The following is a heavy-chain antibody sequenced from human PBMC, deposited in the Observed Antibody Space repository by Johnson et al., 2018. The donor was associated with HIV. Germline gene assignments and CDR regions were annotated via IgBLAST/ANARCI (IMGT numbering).Heavy chain of an antibody. Sequence: QLVESGGGLVQPGGSLRLSCAASGFTFSSYAMHWVRQAPGKGLEWVAVISYDGSNKYYADSVKGRFTISRDNSKNTLYLQMNSLRAEDTAVYYCARVRPNPTVTTRGAAFDIWGQGTMVTVSS. CDR3: ARVRPNPTVTTRGAAFDI. CDR1: GFTFSSYA. V-gene: IGHV3-30*04. J-gene: IGHJ3*02. CDR2: ISYDGSNK. D-gene: IGHD4-17*01.